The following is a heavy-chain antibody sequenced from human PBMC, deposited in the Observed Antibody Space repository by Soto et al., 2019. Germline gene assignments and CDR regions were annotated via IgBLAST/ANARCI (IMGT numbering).Heavy chain of an antibody. Sequence: QVQLQESGPGVVKPSQTLSLTCTVSGGSISSGGYYWSWIRQHPGKGLEWIGYIYHSGTTYYNPSLKSRITISIDTSKNQFSLRLTSVTAADTALYYCARDERYSRTRQSYYGMDVWGQGTTVTVSS. CDR3: ARDERYSRTRQSYYGMDV. CDR2: IYHSGTT. CDR1: GGSISSGGYY. V-gene: IGHV4-31*03. J-gene: IGHJ6*02. D-gene: IGHD1-26*01.